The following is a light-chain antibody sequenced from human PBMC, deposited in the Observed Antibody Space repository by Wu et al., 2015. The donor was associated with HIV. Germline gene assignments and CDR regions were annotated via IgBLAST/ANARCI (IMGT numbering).Light chain of an antibody. CDR3: QHYNNLPLT. J-gene: IGKJ4*01. CDR1: QSVRTN. V-gene: IGKV3-15*01. CDR2: GAS. Sequence: EIVLTQSPATLSVSPGERATLSCRASQSVRTNLAWYQQKPGQAPRLLIYGASTRATGFPARFSGSGSGTEFTLTISSLQSEDFAIYYCQHYNNLPLTFGRRD.